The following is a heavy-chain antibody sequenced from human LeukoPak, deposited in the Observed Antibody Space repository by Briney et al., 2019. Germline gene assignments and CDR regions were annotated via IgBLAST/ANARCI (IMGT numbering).Heavy chain of an antibody. CDR1: GFTFSSYA. Sequence: PGGSLRLSCAASGFTFSSYAMSWVRQAPGKGLEWVSSISGDGDVTYYADSVKGRFTISRDNSKNTMYLQMNSLRAEDTAEYYVAKFGGGAYFFDYWGQGTLITVSS. CDR2: ISGDGDVT. J-gene: IGHJ4*02. D-gene: IGHD3-10*01. CDR3: AKFGGGAYFFDY. V-gene: IGHV3-23*01.